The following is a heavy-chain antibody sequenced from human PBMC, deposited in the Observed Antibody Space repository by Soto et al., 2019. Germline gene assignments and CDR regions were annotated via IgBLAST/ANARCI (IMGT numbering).Heavy chain of an antibody. CDR1: GFTFSSYG. D-gene: IGHD6-19*01. J-gene: IGHJ3*02. CDR2: IWYDGSNK. CDR3: ARVGRERNAWLADDAFDI. Sequence: GGSLRLSCAASGFTFSSYGMHWVRQAPGKGLEWVAVIWYDGSNKYYADSVKGRFTISRDNSKNTLYLQMNSLRAEDTAVYYCARVGRERNAWLADDAFDIWGQGTMVTVSS. V-gene: IGHV3-33*01.